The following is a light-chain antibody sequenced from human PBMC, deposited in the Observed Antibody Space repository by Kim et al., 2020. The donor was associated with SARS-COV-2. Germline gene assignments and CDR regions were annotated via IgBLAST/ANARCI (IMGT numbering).Light chain of an antibody. V-gene: IGKV1-39*01. J-gene: IGKJ1*01. CDR3: QQSYNIPRT. Sequence: ASVGDRVTITCRASQSISSYLNWYQQKPGRGPKLLIYAASSLQSGVPSRFTGSGSGTDFSLTISSLQPEDFATYYCQQSYNIPRTFGQGTKVDIK. CDR2: AAS. CDR1: QSISSY.